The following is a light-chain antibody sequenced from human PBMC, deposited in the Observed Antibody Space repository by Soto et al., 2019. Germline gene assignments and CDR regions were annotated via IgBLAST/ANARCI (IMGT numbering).Light chain of an antibody. J-gene: IGLJ1*01. Sequence: QSALTQPPSVSGSPVQSGTITRTGTSSDVGKYDRVSWYQQPPGTAPKLIIYEVTNRPSGVPARFSGSKSGNTASLTISGLQAEDEADYYCSSYTSTSRYVFGAGTKVTVL. V-gene: IGLV2-18*02. CDR2: EVT. CDR1: SSDVGKYDR. CDR3: SSYTSTSRYV.